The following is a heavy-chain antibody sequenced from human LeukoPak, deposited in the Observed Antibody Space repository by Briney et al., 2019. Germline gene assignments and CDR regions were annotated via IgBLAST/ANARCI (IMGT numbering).Heavy chain of an antibody. D-gene: IGHD3-3*01. CDR3: ASFGSGSTTYYYYYMDV. CDR1: GYTFTGYY. V-gene: IGHV1-2*02. J-gene: IGHJ6*03. Sequence: ASVKVSCKASGYTFTGYYMHWVRQAPGQGLEWMGWINPNSGGTNYAQKFQGRVTMTRDTSISTAYMELSRLRSDDTAVYYCASFGSGSTTYYYYYMDVWGKGTTVTVSS. CDR2: INPNSGGT.